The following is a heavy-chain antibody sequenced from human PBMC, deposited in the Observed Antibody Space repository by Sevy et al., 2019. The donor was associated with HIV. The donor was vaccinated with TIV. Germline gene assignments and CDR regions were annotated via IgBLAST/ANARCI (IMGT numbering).Heavy chain of an antibody. CDR3: ATGLPGEYVDCSSCYSDYFAY. CDR1: GYTLIEFS. J-gene: IGHJ4*02. Sequence: ASVKVSCKVSGYTLIEFSMHWVRQAPGKGLEWMGGFDPEDGETIYAQRFQGRVTMTEDTSTDTAYMELSSLRSEDTAVYYCATGLPGEYVDCSSCYSDYFAYCGQGTLVTVSS. D-gene: IGHD2-15*01. V-gene: IGHV1-24*01. CDR2: FDPEDGET.